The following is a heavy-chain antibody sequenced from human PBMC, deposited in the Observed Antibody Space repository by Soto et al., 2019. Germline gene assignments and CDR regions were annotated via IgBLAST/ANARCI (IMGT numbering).Heavy chain of an antibody. D-gene: IGHD1-1*01. CDR3: ARDERRGGSSH. V-gene: IGHV4-59*01. CDR1: GGSISSYY. Sequence: PSETLSLTCTVSGGSISSYYWSWIRQPPGKGLEWIGYIYYSGSTNYNPSLKSRVTISGDTSNNQFSLKLSSVTAADTAVDYCARDERRGGSSHWGQGTRGIVSS. CDR2: IYYSGST. J-gene: IGHJ4*02.